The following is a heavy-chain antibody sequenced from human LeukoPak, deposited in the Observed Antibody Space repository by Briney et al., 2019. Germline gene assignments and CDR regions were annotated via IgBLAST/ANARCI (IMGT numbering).Heavy chain of an antibody. V-gene: IGHV1-2*02. CDR1: GYTFTGYY. D-gene: IGHD4-11*01. CDR3: ARAPYSNFQYYYYYYMDV. Sequence: ASVKVSCRASGYTFTGYYMHWVRQAPGQGLEWMGWINPNSGGTNYAQKFQGRVTMTRDTSISTAYMELSRLRSDDTAVYYCARAPYSNFQYYYYYYMDVWGKGTTVTVSS. CDR2: INPNSGGT. J-gene: IGHJ6*03.